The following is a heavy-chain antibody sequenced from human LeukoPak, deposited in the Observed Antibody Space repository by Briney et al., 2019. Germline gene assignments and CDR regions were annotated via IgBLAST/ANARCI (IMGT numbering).Heavy chain of an antibody. CDR2: VHYSGSA. CDR1: GGSVRSDISH. V-gene: IGHV4-61*01. D-gene: IGHD6-19*01. Sequence: PSETLSLTCSVSGGSVRSDISHWSWIRQPPGKGLEWIAYVHYSGSASYNPSLEGRVTISLDESQNQFSLELTSVTAADTAVYYCARNRGWYAMDVWGQGAAVTVSS. J-gene: IGHJ6*02. CDR3: ARNRGWYAMDV.